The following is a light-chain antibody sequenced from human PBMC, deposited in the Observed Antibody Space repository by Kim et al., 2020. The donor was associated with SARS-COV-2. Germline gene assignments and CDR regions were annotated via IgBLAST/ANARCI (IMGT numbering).Light chain of an antibody. J-gene: IGLJ3*02. CDR3: QAWDSSTAWV. Sequence: PGQTASITCYGDKLGDKYACWYQQKPGQSPVLVIYQDSKRPSGIPERFSGSNSGNTATLTISGTQAMDEADYYCQAWDSSTAWVFGGGTQLTVL. CDR2: QDS. V-gene: IGLV3-1*01. CDR1: KLGDKY.